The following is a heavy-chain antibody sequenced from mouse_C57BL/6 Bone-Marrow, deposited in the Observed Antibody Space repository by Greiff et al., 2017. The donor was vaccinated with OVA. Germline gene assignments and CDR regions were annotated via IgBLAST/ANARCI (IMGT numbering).Heavy chain of an antibody. V-gene: IGHV1-64*01. Sequence: QVQLQQSGAELVKPGASVKLSCKASGYTFTSYWMNWVKQRPGQGLEWIGMIHPNSGSTNYNEKFKSKATLTVDKSSSTAYMQLSSLTSEDSAVYYCARGRATLYCFDYWGQGTTLTVSS. CDR3: ARGRATLYCFDY. D-gene: IGHD6-1*01. J-gene: IGHJ2*01. CDR1: GYTFTSYW. CDR2: IHPNSGST.